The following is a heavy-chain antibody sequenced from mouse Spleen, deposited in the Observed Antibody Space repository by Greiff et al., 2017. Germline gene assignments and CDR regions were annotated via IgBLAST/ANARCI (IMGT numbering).Heavy chain of an antibody. D-gene: IGHD2-12*01. CDR1: GYTFTDYY. CDR2: INPYNGGT. J-gene: IGHJ3*01. Sequence: EVQGVESGPVLVKPGASVKMSCKASGYTFTDYYMNWVKQSHGKSLEWIGVINPYNGGTSYNQKFKGKATLTVDKSSSTAYMELNSLTSEDSAVYYCARSRYDEAWFAYWGQGTLVTVSA. CDR3: ARSRYDEAWFAY. V-gene: IGHV1-19*01.